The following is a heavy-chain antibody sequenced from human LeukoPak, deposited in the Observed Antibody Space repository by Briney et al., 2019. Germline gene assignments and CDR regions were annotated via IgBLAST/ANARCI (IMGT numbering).Heavy chain of an antibody. CDR1: GGSISSSSYY. J-gene: IGHJ6*02. D-gene: IGHD2-2*01. V-gene: IGHV4-39*07. CDR3: ARDVVVPAAIRYYYGMDV. Sequence: SETLSLTCTVSGGSISSSSYYWGWIRQPPGKGLEWIGSIYYSGSTYYNPSLKSRVTMSVDTSKNQFSLKLSSVTAADTAVYYCARDVVVPAAIRYYYGMDVWGQGTTVTVSS. CDR2: IYYSGST.